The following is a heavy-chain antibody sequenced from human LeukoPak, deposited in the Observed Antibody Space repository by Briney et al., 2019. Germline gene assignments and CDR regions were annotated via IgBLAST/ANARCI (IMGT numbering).Heavy chain of an antibody. CDR1: GGSISSSSYY. J-gene: IGHJ4*02. Sequence: SETLSLTCIVSGGSISSSSYYWGWTRQPPGRGLEWIGSIYYSGSTYYNPSLKSRVTISVDTSKNQFSLKLSSVTAADTAVYYCARDIVATGRINYFDYWGQGTLVTVSS. CDR2: IYYSGST. V-gene: IGHV4-39*02. CDR3: ARDIVATGRINYFDY. D-gene: IGHD5-12*01.